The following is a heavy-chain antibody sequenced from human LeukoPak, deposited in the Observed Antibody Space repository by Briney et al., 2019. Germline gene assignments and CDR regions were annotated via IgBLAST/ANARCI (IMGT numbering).Heavy chain of an antibody. D-gene: IGHD3-3*01. V-gene: IGHV1-2*02. CDR2: INPNSGGT. CDR1: GYTFTGYY. CDR3: ARGRVSLMGGITIFGVVHYYYMDV. Sequence: ASVKVSCKASGYTFTGYYMHWVRQAPGQGLEWMGWINPNSGGTNYAQKFQGRVTITGNTSISTAYMELSSLRSEDTAVYYCARGRVSLMGGITIFGVVHYYYMDVWGKGTTVTVSS. J-gene: IGHJ6*03.